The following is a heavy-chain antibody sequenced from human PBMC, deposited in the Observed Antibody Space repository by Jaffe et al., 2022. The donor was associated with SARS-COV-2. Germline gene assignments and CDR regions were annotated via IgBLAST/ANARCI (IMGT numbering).Heavy chain of an antibody. CDR3: AKDSPDPDQLLRPYYYYGMDV. CDR1: GFTFDDYA. V-gene: IGHV3-43*02. Sequence: EVQLVESGGGVVQPGGSLRLSCAASGFTFDDYAMHWVRQAPGKGLEWVSLISGDGGSTYYADSVKGRFTISRDNSKNSLYLQMNSLRTEDTALYYCAKDSPDPDQLLRPYYYYGMDVWGQGTTVTVSS. D-gene: IGHD2-2*01. CDR2: ISGDGGST. J-gene: IGHJ6*02.